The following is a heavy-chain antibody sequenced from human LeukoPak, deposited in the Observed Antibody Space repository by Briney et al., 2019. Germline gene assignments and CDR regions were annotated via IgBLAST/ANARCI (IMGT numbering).Heavy chain of an antibody. V-gene: IGHV3-23*01. CDR3: ARDQNVAHQQQLVICPGRPPFDDYYYYGMDV. CDR1: GFTFSSYA. D-gene: IGHD6-13*01. Sequence: GGSLRLSCAASGFTFSSYAMSWVRQAPGKGLEWVSAISGSGGSTYYADSVKGRFTISRDNSKNTLYLQMNSLRAEDTAVYYCARDQNVAHQQQLVICPGRPPFDDYYYYGMDVWGQGTTVTVSS. CDR2: ISGSGGST. J-gene: IGHJ6*02.